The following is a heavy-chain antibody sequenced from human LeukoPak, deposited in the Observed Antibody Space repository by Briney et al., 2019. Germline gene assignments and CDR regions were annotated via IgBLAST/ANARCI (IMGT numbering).Heavy chain of an antibody. D-gene: IGHD6-6*01. CDR3: ARTSIAARRANAFDI. J-gene: IGHJ3*02. CDR2: IYHSGST. V-gene: IGHV4-30-2*01. CDR1: GGSISSGGYS. Sequence: TLSLTCAVSGGSISSGGYSWSWIRQPPGKGLEWIGYIYHSGSTYYNPSLKSRVTISVDRSKNQFSLKLSSVTAADTAVYYCARTSIAARRANAFDIWGQGTMVTASS.